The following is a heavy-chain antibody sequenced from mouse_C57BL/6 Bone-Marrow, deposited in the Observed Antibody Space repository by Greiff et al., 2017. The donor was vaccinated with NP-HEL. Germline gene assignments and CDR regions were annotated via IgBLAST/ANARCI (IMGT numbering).Heavy chain of an antibody. CDR1: GFNIKDDY. V-gene: IGHV14-4*01. D-gene: IGHD1-1*01. J-gene: IGHJ1*03. CDR3: TTLGGSSYWYFDV. CDR2: IDPENGDT. Sequence: VQLQQSGAELVRPGASVKLSCTASGFNIKDDYMHWVKQRPEQGLEWIGWIDPENGDTEYASKFQGKATITADTSSNTAYLQLSSLTSEDTAVYYCTTLGGSSYWYFDVWGTGTTVTVSS.